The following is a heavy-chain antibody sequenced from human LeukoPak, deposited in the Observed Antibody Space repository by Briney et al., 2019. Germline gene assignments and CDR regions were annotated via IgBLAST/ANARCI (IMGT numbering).Heavy chain of an antibody. CDR2: ISYDGSNK. Sequence: GGSLRLSCAASGFTFSDYAMQWVRQAPGKGLEWVAVISYDGSNKYYADSVKGRFTISRDNSKNTLYLQMNSLRAEDTAVYYCARAHWGGNAFDIWGQGTMVTVSS. CDR3: ARAHWGGNAFDI. J-gene: IGHJ3*02. CDR1: GFTFSDYA. D-gene: IGHD7-27*01. V-gene: IGHV3-30-3*01.